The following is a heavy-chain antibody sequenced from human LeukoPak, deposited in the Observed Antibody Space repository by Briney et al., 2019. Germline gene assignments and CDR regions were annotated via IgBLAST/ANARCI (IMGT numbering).Heavy chain of an antibody. D-gene: IGHD3-10*01. CDR3: ARGHITMVRGIINRYNWFDP. CDR1: GYTFTSHD. V-gene: IGHV1-8*01. CDR2: MNPNSGNT. J-gene: IGHJ5*02. Sequence: ASVKVSCKASGYTFTSHDIDWVRQATGQGLEWMGWMNPNSGNTGYAQKLQGRVTMTRNTSISTAYMELSSLRSEDTAVYYCARGHITMVRGIINRYNWFDPWGQGTLVTVSS.